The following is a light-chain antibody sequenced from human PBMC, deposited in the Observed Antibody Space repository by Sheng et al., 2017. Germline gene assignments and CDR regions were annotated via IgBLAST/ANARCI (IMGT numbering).Light chain of an antibody. V-gene: IGLV1-51*02. CDR2: ENN. Sequence: QSVLTQPPSVSGAPGQRITISCSGSRFDIGNNFVSWYQHLPGTAPKLLIYENNMRTAGTPDRVSGSKSGTSATLTITGLQTADEADYYCATGDTSLSVIFGGGTKLTVL. CDR1: RFDIGNNF. CDR3: ATGDTSLSVI. J-gene: IGLJ2*01.